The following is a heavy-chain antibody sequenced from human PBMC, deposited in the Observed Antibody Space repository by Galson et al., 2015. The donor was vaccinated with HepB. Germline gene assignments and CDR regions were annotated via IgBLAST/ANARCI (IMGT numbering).Heavy chain of an antibody. J-gene: IGHJ4*02. CDR1: GFTFGDYA. D-gene: IGHD5-18*01. CDR3: TRDQEVSIQQLWSLPFDY. Sequence: SLRLSCAASGFTFGDYAMSWFRQAPGKGLEWVGFIRSKAYGGTTEYAASVKGRFTISRDDSKSIAYLQMNSLKTEDTAVYYCTRDQEVSIQQLWSLPFDYWGQGTLVTVSS. V-gene: IGHV3-49*03. CDR2: IRSKAYGGTT.